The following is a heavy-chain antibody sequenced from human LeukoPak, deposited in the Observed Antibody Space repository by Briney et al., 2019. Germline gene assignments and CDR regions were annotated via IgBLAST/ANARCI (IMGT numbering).Heavy chain of an antibody. CDR1: GFTFSKYW. CDR3: ARGGYSYGLIDY. D-gene: IGHD5-18*01. J-gene: IGHJ4*02. CDR2: ISSSGSTI. Sequence: GGSLRLSCAASGFTFSKYWMLWVRHALGKGQEWVSYISSSGSTIYYADSVKGRFTISRDNAKNSLYLQMNNLRAEDTAVYYCARGGYSYGLIDYWGQGTLVTVSS. V-gene: IGHV3-11*04.